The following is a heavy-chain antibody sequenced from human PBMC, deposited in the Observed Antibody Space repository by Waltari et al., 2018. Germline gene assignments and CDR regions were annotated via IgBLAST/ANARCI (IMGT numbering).Heavy chain of an antibody. D-gene: IGHD3-10*01. Sequence: QVQLVQSGAEVKKPGSSVKVSCKASGGPFSSYTNRWARRAPGQGLEWMGRINPILGIANYAQKFQGRVTITANKSTSTAYMELSSLRSEDTAVYYCARDSGGVRGGRIDYWGQGTLVTVSS. CDR2: INPILGIA. V-gene: IGHV1-69*08. CDR1: GGPFSSYT. J-gene: IGHJ4*02. CDR3: ARDSGGVRGGRIDY.